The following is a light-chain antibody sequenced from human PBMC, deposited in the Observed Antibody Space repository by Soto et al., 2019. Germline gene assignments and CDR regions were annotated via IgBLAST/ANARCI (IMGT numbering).Light chain of an antibody. CDR3: QRLSHA. Sequence: IQLTQSPSSLSASVGDRVTITCRASQGISNYVAWYQQKPGKAPKLLIYAASTLQSGVPSSFSGSGSGTDCTLTISSLQPEDFATYYCQRLSHAFGGGTKVEIK. CDR1: QGISNY. V-gene: IGKV1-9*01. CDR2: AAS. J-gene: IGKJ4*01.